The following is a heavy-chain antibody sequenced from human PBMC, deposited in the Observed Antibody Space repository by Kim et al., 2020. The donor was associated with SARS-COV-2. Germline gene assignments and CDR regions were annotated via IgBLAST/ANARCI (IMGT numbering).Heavy chain of an antibody. J-gene: IGHJ4*02. Sequence: VKARFTISRDKSKNTLYLQMNNLRAEDTAVYYCAKERRKYCSGGSCHLEYWGQGTLVTVSS. D-gene: IGHD2-15*01. CDR3: AKERRKYCSGGSCHLEY. V-gene: IGHV3-33*03.